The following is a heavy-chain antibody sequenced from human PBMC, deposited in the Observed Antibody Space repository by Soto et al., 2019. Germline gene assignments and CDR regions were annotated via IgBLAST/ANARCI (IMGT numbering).Heavy chain of an antibody. Sequence: EVQLAESGGGMVQPGGSLRLSCVASGFTFSSYDMHWVRQAPGKGLEYVSSISSNGGTTYYGNSVKGRFTISRDNSKHTLYLQMGSLRAEDMAVYYCVRRVSGNYDYWGQGPLVSVSS. D-gene: IGHD1-7*01. J-gene: IGHJ4*02. V-gene: IGHV3-64*01. CDR3: VRRVSGNYDY. CDR2: ISSNGGTT. CDR1: GFTFSSYD.